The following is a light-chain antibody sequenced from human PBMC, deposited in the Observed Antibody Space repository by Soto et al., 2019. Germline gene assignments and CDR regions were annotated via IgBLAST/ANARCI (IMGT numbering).Light chain of an antibody. Sequence: QSVLTQPPSVSGAPGQRVTISCTGSSSNIGAGYDVHWYQQPPGTAPKLLIYSNVQRPSGVPDRFSGSKSGTSASLAISELQSEDEADYYCASWDDTLDGVVFGGGTQLTVL. CDR2: SNV. J-gene: IGLJ2*01. V-gene: IGLV1-40*01. CDR3: ASWDDTLDGVV. CDR1: SSNIGAGYD.